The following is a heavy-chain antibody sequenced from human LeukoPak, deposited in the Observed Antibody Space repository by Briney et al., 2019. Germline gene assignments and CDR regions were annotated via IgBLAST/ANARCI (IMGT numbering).Heavy chain of an antibody. CDR3: AAFDI. J-gene: IGHJ3*02. CDR2: ISATGGTI. V-gene: IGHV3-48*03. Sequence: GGSLRLSCAASGFTFSSNGMNWVRQAPGKGLEWVSYISATGGTIYYADSVKGRFTISRDNAKNSLYLQMNSLRAEDTAVYYRAAFDIWGQGTMVTVSS. CDR1: GFTFSSNG.